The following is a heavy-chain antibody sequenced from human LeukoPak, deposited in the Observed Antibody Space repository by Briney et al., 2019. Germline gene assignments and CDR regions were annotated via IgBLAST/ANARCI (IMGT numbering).Heavy chain of an antibody. CDR2: VNLQGST. D-gene: IGHD2-15*01. V-gene: IGHV4-4*02. CDR3: VRSKSGAYGWFDP. J-gene: IGHJ5*02. Sequence: SETLSLTCDVSGGSITQTNYWTWVRQPPGKGLEWIGEVNLQGSTNYNPSLMRRVAISVDTSANHVSLQLTSVTAADTAVYYCVRSKSGAYGWFDPWGPGTLVTVSS. CDR1: GGSITQTNY.